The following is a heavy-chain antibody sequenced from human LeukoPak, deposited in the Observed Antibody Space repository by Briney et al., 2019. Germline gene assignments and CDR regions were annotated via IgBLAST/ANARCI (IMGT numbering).Heavy chain of an antibody. CDR3: ARVPGRPAAVFDY. V-gene: IGHV4-34*01. D-gene: IGHD2-2*01. CDR1: GGSLSGHS. J-gene: IGHJ4*02. Sequence: PSETLSLTCAVYGGSLSGHSWSWIRQPPGKGLEWIGELNHSGSTDYNPSLKSRVTISVDTSKNQFSLKLSSVTAADSAFYYCARVPGRPAAVFDYWGQGTLVTVSS. CDR2: LNHSGST.